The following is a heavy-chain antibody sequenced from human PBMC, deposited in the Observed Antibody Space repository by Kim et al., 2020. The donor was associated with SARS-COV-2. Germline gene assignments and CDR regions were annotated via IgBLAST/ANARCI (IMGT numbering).Heavy chain of an antibody. CDR3: AKDPRLYQLLSSYYYYY. J-gene: IGHJ6*03. V-gene: IGHV3-30*18. D-gene: IGHD2-2*01. Sequence: GGSLRLSCAASGFTFSSYGMHWVRQAPGKGLEWVAVISYDGSNKYYADSVKGRFTISRDNSKNTLYLQMNSLRAEDTAVYYCAKDPRLYQLLSSYYYYY. CDR1: GFTFSSYG. CDR2: ISYDGSNK.